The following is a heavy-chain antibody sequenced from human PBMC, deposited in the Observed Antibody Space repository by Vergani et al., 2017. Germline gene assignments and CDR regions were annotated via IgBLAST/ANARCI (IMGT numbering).Heavy chain of an antibody. CDR1: GFTFSSYS. Sequence: EVQLVESGGGLVKPGGSLRLSCAASGFTFSSYSMNWVRQAPGKGLEWVSSISSSSSYIYYADSVKGRFTSSRDNAKNSLYLQMNSLRAEDAAVYYCARDRYCSSTSCNGYYYDYMDVWGKGTTVTVSS. J-gene: IGHJ6*03. D-gene: IGHD2-2*01. CDR3: ARDRYCSSTSCNGYYYDYMDV. CDR2: ISSSSSYI. V-gene: IGHV3-21*01.